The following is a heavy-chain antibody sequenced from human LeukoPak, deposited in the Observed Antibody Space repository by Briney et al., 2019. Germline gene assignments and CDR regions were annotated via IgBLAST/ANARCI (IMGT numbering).Heavy chain of an antibody. CDR2: IKSKSDGGTT. D-gene: IGHD3-3*01. Sequence: GGSLRLSCAASGFTFNNAWMSWVRQAPGKGLEWVGRIKSKSDGGTTDYAAPVKGRFTISRDDSKNTLYLQMNSLRAEDTAVYYCARATIYYYYMDVWGKGTTVTVSS. J-gene: IGHJ6*03. V-gene: IGHV3-15*01. CDR3: ARATIYYYYMDV. CDR1: GFTFNNAW.